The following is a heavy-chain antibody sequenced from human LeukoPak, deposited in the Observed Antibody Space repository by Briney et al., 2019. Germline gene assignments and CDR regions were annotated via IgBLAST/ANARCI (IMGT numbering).Heavy chain of an antibody. Sequence: ASETLSLTCAVYGGSFYGYYWSWIRQPPGKGLEWIGEINHTGSTNYNPSLKSRVTISVDTSKNQFSLKLSSVTAADTAVYYCARSTTPIAAAGTFGYWGQGTLVTVSS. J-gene: IGHJ4*02. CDR3: ARSTTPIAAAGTFGY. CDR2: INHTGST. V-gene: IGHV4-34*01. D-gene: IGHD6-13*01. CDR1: GGSFYGYY.